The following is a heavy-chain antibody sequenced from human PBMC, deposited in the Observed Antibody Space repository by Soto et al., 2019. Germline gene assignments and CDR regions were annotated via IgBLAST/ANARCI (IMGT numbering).Heavy chain of an antibody. Sequence: QVQLVESGGGLVKPGGSLRLSCAASGFTFSDYYMSWIRQAPGKGLEWVSYISSSGSTIYYADSVKGRFTISRDNAKNSLDLQMNSLRAEDTAVYYCARAAEDDFWSGYYTRWFDPWGQGTLVTVSS. D-gene: IGHD3-3*01. CDR2: ISSSGSTI. V-gene: IGHV3-11*01. CDR1: GFTFSDYY. CDR3: ARAAEDDFWSGYYTRWFDP. J-gene: IGHJ5*02.